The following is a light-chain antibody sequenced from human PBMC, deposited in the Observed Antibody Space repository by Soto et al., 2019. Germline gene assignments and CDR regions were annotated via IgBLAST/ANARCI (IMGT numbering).Light chain of an antibody. CDR2: AVS. CDR3: QQHNKWPLT. Sequence: EIVMTQSPGTLSVSPGERATLSCRASQSVSSNLAWYQQKPGQAPRLLIYAVSTRATGIPARFSGSGSGTEFTLTISSLQSEDFAVYYCQQHNKWPLTFGGGTKVELK. J-gene: IGKJ4*01. CDR1: QSVSSN. V-gene: IGKV3-15*01.